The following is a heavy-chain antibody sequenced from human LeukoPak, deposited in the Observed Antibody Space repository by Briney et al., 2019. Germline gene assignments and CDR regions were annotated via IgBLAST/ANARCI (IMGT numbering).Heavy chain of an antibody. Sequence: PGRSLRLSCAASGFTFSSYGMHWVRQAPGKGLEWVAFIRYDGSNKYYADSVKGRFTISRDNSKNTLYLQMNSLRAEDTAVYYCAKEDIVVVPAANAMAGVYYYYYYMDVWGKGTTVTVSS. D-gene: IGHD2-2*01. J-gene: IGHJ6*03. CDR1: GFTFSSYG. CDR2: IRYDGSNK. V-gene: IGHV3-30*02. CDR3: AKEDIVVVPAANAMAGVYYYYYYMDV.